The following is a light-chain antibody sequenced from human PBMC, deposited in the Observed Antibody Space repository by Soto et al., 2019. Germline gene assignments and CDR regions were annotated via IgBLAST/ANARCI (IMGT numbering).Light chain of an antibody. CDR1: GSDVGGYNF. Sequence: QSALTQPPSASGSPGQSVSISCTGAGSDVGGYNFVSWYQQHPGKAPKLMIYEVTKRPSGVPDRFSGSKSGNTASLTVSGLQAEDEADYYCSSYAGSDNFGVFGGGTKLTVL. CDR2: EVT. V-gene: IGLV2-8*01. J-gene: IGLJ3*02. CDR3: SSYAGSDNFGV.